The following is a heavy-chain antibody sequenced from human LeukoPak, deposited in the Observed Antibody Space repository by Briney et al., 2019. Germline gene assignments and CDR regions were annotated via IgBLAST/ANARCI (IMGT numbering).Heavy chain of an antibody. V-gene: IGHV3-30*02. Sequence: GGSLRLSCTASGFTFSTYDMHWVRQAPGKVLEWMTVIQYDGGNQYYADSVKGRFTISRDNSKNTLYLQMNSLTAEDTAVYYCAKDFTWAFDYWGQGTLVTVSS. CDR1: GFTFSTYD. CDR2: IQYDGGNQ. J-gene: IGHJ4*02. D-gene: IGHD2/OR15-2a*01. CDR3: AKDFTWAFDY.